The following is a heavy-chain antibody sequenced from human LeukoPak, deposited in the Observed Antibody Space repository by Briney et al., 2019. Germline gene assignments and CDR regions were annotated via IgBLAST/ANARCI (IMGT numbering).Heavy chain of an antibody. V-gene: IGHV3-30*18. D-gene: IGHD3-3*01. J-gene: IGHJ4*02. CDR2: ISSSDGNSK. CDR1: GFTFTCCG. Sequence: GGSLRLSCATSGFTFTCCGMHRVRQASGKGLEWVAAISSSDGNSKYYADSVKGRFTISRDNSKNTVYLQMNSLRADDTAVYYCAKWSGNRPLYYFDYWGQGTLVTVSS. CDR3: AKWSGNRPLYYFDY.